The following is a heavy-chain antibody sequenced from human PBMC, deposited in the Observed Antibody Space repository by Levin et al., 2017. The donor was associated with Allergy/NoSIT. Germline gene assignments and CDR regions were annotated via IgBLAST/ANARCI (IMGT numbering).Heavy chain of an antibody. V-gene: IGHV2-5*01. CDR1: GLSVGTSGVS. Sequence: SGPTLVKPTQTLTLTCNVSGLSVGTSGVSVGWIRQPPGKALEWLALIYWNDDKRYSPSLTRRLTITKDTSENQVVLTVTNMDPVDTATYYDALSGNYYAHFDSWGQGTLVTVSS. CDR2: IYWNDDK. CDR3: ALSGNYYAHFDS. D-gene: IGHD1-7*01. J-gene: IGHJ4*02.